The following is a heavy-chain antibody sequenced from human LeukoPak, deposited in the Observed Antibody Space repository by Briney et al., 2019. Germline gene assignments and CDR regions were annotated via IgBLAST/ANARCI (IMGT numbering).Heavy chain of an antibody. CDR1: GGTFSSYA. V-gene: IGHV1-69*05. CDR2: IIPIFGTA. Sequence: SVKVSCKASGGTFSSYAISWVRQAPGQGLEWMGGIIPIFGTANYAQKFQGRVTITTDESTSSAYMELSSLRSEDTAVYYCARGRSPDGSYDYWGQGTLVTVSS. D-gene: IGHD1-26*01. J-gene: IGHJ4*02. CDR3: ARGRSPDGSYDY.